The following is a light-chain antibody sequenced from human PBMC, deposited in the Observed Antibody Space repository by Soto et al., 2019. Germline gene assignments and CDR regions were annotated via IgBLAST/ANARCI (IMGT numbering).Light chain of an antibody. CDR1: QGISSY. V-gene: IGKV1-39*01. J-gene: IGKJ5*01. Sequence: QLTQFPSSLSESVVQIVTVTCRASQGISSYLAWYQQKPGKATKLLIYGASTLQGGVPSRFSGSGSGTDFTLTISSLQPEDFATYYCQKSYTTSINCGKGPRRAIK. CDR3: QKSYTTSIN. CDR2: GAS.